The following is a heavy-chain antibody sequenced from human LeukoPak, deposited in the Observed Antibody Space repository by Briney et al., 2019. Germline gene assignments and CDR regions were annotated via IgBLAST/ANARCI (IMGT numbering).Heavy chain of an antibody. V-gene: IGHV4-59*01. J-gene: IGHJ4*02. CDR2: IYYSGST. CDR1: GGSISSYY. CDR3: ARTARQRSWWVGVDY. Sequence: PSETLSLTCTVSGGSISSYYWSWIRQPPGKGLEWIGYIYYSGSTNYNPSLKSRVTISVDTSKNQFSLKLNSVTAADTAVYYCARTARQRSWWVGVDYWAREPWSPSPQ. D-gene: IGHD6-13*01.